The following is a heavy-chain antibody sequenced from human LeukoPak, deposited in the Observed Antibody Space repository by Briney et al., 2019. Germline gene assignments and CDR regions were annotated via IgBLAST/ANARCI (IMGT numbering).Heavy chain of an antibody. Sequence: GASVKVSCKASGYTFTGYYMHWVRQAPGQGLEWMGWINPNSGGTNYAQKFQGRVTMTTDTSTGTAYMELRSLRSDDTAVYYCARALSDDFWSFYQDYWGQGTLVTVSS. V-gene: IGHV1-2*02. J-gene: IGHJ4*02. D-gene: IGHD3-3*01. CDR1: GYTFTGYY. CDR3: ARALSDDFWSFYQDY. CDR2: INPNSGGT.